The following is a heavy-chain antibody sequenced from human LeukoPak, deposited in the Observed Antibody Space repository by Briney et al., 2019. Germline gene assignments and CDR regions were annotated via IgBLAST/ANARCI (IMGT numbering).Heavy chain of an antibody. CDR2: IYSGGST. D-gene: IGHD3-22*01. J-gene: IGHJ4*02. V-gene: IGHV3-66*02. Sequence: PGGSLRLSCAASGFTVSSNYMSWVRQAPGKGLEWVSVIYSGGSTYYSDSVKGRFTISRDNSKNTLYLQMNSLRAEDTAVYYCACSSGYYYPFDYWGQGTLVTVSS. CDR1: GFTVSSNY. CDR3: ACSSGYYYPFDY.